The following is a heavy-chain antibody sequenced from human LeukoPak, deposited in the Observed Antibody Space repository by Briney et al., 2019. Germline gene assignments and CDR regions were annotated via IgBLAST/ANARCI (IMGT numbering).Heavy chain of an antibody. D-gene: IGHD3-9*01. V-gene: IGHV1-2*02. CDR3: AREDDDILTGYYSYFDY. Sequence: GASVKVSCKASGYTFTGYYMHWVRQAPGQGLEWMGWINPNSGGTNYAQKFQGRVTMTRDTSISIAYMELSRLRSDDTAVYYCAREDDDILTGYYSYFDYWGQGTLVTVSS. CDR1: GYTFTGYY. CDR2: INPNSGGT. J-gene: IGHJ4*02.